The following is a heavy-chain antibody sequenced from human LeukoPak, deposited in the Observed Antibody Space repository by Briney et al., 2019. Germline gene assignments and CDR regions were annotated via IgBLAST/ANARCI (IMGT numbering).Heavy chain of an antibody. CDR1: GGSISSSY. CDR3: ARDMGGGWFDP. CDR2: ISTSRTT. V-gene: IGHV4-4*07. D-gene: IGHD1-26*01. J-gene: IGHJ5*02. Sequence: SETLSLTCSISGGSISSSYWNWIRQPAGKGLEWIGRISTSRTTNYSPSLKGRLTMSIDTSKKQFSLNLRSVTAADTAMYYCARDMGGGWFDPWGQGALVTVSS.